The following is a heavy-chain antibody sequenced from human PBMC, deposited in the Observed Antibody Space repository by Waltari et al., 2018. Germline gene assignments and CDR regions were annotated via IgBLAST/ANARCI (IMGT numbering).Heavy chain of an antibody. CDR2: IYSGGSST. J-gene: IGHJ6*03. D-gene: IGHD2-15*01. Sequence: EVQLLESGGGLVQPGGSLRLSCAASGFTFSSYAMSWVRQAPGKGLEWVSVIYSGGSSTYYADSLKGRFTISRDNSKNTLYLQMNSLRAEDTAVYYCAKSGWDIVVVVAATGYMDVWGKGTTVTVSS. V-gene: IGHV3-23*03. CDR1: GFTFSSYA. CDR3: AKSGWDIVVVVAATGYMDV.